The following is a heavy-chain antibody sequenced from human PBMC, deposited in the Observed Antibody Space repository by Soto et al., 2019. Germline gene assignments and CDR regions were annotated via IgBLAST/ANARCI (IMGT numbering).Heavy chain of an antibody. V-gene: IGHV4-30-4*01. Sequence: PSETLSLTCTVSGGSISSGDYYWSWIRQPPGKGLEWIGYIYYSGSTYYNPSLKSRVTISVDTSKNQFSLKLSSVTAADTAVYYCARGGQVAYYYDSSGYYDIDYWGQGTLVTVSS. D-gene: IGHD3-22*01. CDR1: GGSISSGDYY. CDR3: ARGGQVAYYYDSSGYYDIDY. J-gene: IGHJ4*02. CDR2: IYYSGST.